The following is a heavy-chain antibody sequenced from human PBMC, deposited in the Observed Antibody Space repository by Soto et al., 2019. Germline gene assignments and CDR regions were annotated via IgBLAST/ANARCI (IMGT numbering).Heavy chain of an antibody. J-gene: IGHJ5*02. CDR3: ERQDRFDV. CDR2: ISSYGDRI. Sequence: WGSLRIACATSGFIFSDYYMSWIRQAPGKGLELISYISSYGDRIYYADSVKGRFTISRDNAKNSLYLQMRSLRGEDTAVYYCERQDRFDVWGQGTMVTVSS. CDR1: GFIFSDYY. V-gene: IGHV3-11*01.